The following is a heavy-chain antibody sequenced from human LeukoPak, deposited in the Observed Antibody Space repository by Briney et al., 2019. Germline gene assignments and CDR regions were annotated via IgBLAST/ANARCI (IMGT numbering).Heavy chain of an antibody. Sequence: GGSLRLSCAASGFTVSSNYMSWVRQAPGKGLEWVANIKQDGSEKYYVDSVKGRFTISRDNAKNSLYLQMNSLRAEDTAVYYCATGRQLGYWGQGTLVTVSS. CDR3: ATGRQLGY. J-gene: IGHJ4*02. CDR1: GFTVSSNY. V-gene: IGHV3-7*03. D-gene: IGHD1-26*01. CDR2: IKQDGSEK.